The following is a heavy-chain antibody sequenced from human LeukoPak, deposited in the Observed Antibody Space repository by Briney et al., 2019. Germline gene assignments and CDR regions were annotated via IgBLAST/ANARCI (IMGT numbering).Heavy chain of an antibody. J-gene: IGHJ6*02. CDR1: GYTFTGYY. CDR2: INPNSGGT. D-gene: IGHD6-13*01. CDR3: ARDISPIAAAGEGYGMDV. V-gene: IGHV1-2*02. Sequence: ASVKVSCKASGYTFTGYYMHWVRQAPGQGLEWMVWINPNSGGTNYAQKFQGRVTMTRDTSISTAYMELSRLRSDDTAVYYCARDISPIAAAGEGYGMDVWAKGPRSPSP.